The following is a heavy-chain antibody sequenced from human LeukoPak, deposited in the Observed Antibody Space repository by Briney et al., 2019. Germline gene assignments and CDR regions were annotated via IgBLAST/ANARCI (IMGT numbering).Heavy chain of an antibody. Sequence: SETLSLTCAVYGGSFSGYYWSWIRQPPGKGLEWIGEINHSGSTNYNPSLKSRVTISVDRSKNQSSLKLSSMTAADTAVYYCARLSGYDWESFYDYWGQGTLVTVSS. J-gene: IGHJ4*02. CDR1: GGSFSGYY. D-gene: IGHD5-12*01. CDR3: ARLSGYDWESFYDY. CDR2: INHSGST. V-gene: IGHV4-34*01.